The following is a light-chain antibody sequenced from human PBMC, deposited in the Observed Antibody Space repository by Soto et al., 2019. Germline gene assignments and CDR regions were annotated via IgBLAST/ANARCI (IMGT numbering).Light chain of an antibody. J-gene: IGLJ1*01. Sequence: QSVLTQPPSVSAAPGQKVTISCSGSSSNIGKNYVSWYQQVPGTAPKLVIYEDNKRRSGIPDRFSGSKSGTSATLGITGLQTGDEADYYCGTWDSSVSVFVFGTGTKLTVL. CDR2: EDN. CDR1: SSNIGKNY. V-gene: IGLV1-51*02. CDR3: GTWDSSVSVFV.